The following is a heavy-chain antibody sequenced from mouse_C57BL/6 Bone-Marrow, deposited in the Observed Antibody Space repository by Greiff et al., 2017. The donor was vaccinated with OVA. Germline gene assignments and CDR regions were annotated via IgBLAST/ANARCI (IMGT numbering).Heavy chain of an antibody. V-gene: IGHV5-2*01. CDR1: AYEFPSHD. Sequence: EVKLMESGGGLVQPGESLKLSCESNAYEFPSHDMSWVRKTPEKRLELVAAINSDGGSTYYPDTMERRFIISRDNTKKTLYLQMSSLRSEDTALYYCASLPYYYAMDYWGQGTSVTVSS. J-gene: IGHJ4*01. CDR2: INSDGGST. CDR3: ASLPYYYAMDY.